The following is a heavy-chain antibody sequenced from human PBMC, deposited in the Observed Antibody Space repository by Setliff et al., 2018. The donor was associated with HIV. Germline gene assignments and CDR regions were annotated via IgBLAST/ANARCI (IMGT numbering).Heavy chain of an antibody. V-gene: IGHV4-34*01. J-gene: IGHJ4*02. CDR1: GGPFSGYY. Sequence: SETLSLTCAVYGGPFSGYYWSWIRQPPGKGLEWIGEINHSGSTNYNPSRQRRVTISVDTSKNQFSLKLSSVTAAETAVYYCARGRVGAARCYFDYWGQGTLVTVSS. CDR3: ARGRVGAARCYFDY. D-gene: IGHD6-6*01. CDR2: INHSGST.